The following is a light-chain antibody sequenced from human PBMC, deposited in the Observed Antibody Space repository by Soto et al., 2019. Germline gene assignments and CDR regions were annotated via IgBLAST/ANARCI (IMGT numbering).Light chain of an antibody. J-gene: IGKJ4*01. CDR1: QGVSSW. V-gene: IGKV1-12*01. CDR3: EAANSFPLS. CDR2: AAS. Sequence: DIQMTQSPSSVSASVGDRVTITCRASQGVSSWLVWYQQKPGKAPNLLIYAASSLQSGVPSRFSGSGSGTDFTFTITSLQPEDFATYYCEAANSFPLSFGGGTKVEIK.